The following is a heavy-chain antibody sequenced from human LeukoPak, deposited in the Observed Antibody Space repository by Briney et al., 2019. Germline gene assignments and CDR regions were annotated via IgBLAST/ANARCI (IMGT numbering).Heavy chain of an antibody. CDR3: ARQGARSGSYFDY. V-gene: IGHV4-59*08. Sequence: SETLSLTCTVSGGSISSYYWSWIRQPPGKGLEWIGYIYYSGSTNYNPSLKSRVTISGDTSKNQFSLKLSSVTAADTAVYYCARQGARSGSYFDYWGQGTLVTVSS. CDR2: IYYSGST. CDR1: GGSISSYY. J-gene: IGHJ4*02. D-gene: IGHD3-10*01.